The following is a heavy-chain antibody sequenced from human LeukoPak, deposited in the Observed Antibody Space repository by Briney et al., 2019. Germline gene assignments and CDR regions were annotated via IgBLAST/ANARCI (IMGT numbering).Heavy chain of an antibody. J-gene: IGHJ3*02. Sequence: PGGSLRLSCAASGFTVSSNYMSWVRQAPGKGLEWVSVIYSGGSTYYADSVKGRSTISRDNSKNTLYLQMNSLRAEDTAVYYCARVKQWLVHDAFDIWGQGTMVTVSS. CDR2: IYSGGST. CDR1: GFTVSSNY. D-gene: IGHD6-19*01. CDR3: ARVKQWLVHDAFDI. V-gene: IGHV3-53*01.